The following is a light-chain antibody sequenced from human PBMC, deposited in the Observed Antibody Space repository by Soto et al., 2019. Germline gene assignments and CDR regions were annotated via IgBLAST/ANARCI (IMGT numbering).Light chain of an antibody. J-gene: IGKJ1*01. Sequence: EIVMTQSPATLSVSPGERATLSCRASQSVGSNLAWYQQKPGQAPRLLIYGASTRATGIPARFSGSGSGTDFTLTISGLQPDDFATYYCQQYNPYSPWTFGQGTKVDIK. CDR1: QSVGSN. V-gene: IGKV3-15*01. CDR3: QQYNPYSPWT. CDR2: GAS.